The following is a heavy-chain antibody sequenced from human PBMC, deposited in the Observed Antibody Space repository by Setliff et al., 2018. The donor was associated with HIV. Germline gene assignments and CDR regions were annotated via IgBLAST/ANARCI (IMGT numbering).Heavy chain of an antibody. CDR2: IYTSGST. CDR3: ARLRHTYYYDSSYFDY. CDR1: GGSISSYY. J-gene: IGHJ4*02. D-gene: IGHD3-22*01. V-gene: IGHV4-4*07. Sequence: TLSLTCTVSGGSISSYYWSWIRQPAGKGLEWIGRIYTSGSTNYNPSLKSRVTMSVGTSKNQFSLKLSSVTAADTAVYYCARLRHTYYYDSSYFDYWGQGTLVTVSS.